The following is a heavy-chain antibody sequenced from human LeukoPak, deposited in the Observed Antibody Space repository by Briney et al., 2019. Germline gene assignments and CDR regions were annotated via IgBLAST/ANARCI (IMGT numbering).Heavy chain of an antibody. CDR2: IYYGGSA. V-gene: IGHV4-31*03. CDR1: GDSLSSSAYY. D-gene: IGHD3-16*01. CDR3: TRDGGGDGASFVPFDY. J-gene: IGHJ4*02. Sequence: PSETLSLTCTVSGDSLSSSAYYWTWIRQRPGKGLEWIGHIYYGGSAYYNPSLKSRLLISMDASKNQFSLKVSSVTAADTAVYFCTRDGGGDGASFVPFDYWGQGILVTVSS.